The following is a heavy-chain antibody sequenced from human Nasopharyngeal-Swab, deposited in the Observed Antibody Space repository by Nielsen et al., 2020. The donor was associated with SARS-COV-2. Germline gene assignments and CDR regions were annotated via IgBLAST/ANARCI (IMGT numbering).Heavy chain of an antibody. CDR1: GYTLTELS. CDR3: ATVWRWGHIAIDY. CDR2: FDPEDGET. V-gene: IGHV1-24*01. D-gene: IGHD4-23*01. J-gene: IGHJ4*02. Sequence: SVTVSCKVSGYTLTELSMHWVRQAPGKGLEWMGGFDPEDGETIYEQKFQGRVTMTEGTSTDTAYMELSSLRSEDTAVYYCATVWRWGHIAIDYWGQGTLVTVSS.